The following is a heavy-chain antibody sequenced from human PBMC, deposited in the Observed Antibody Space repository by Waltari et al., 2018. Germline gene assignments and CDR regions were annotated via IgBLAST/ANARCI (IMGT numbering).Heavy chain of an antibody. Sequence: VSCRASGSTLTAYYMHWVRQAPGQGLEWMGRINPNTGVTTYTQKYLGRVTMTRDTSISTVYMELSSLRSDDTAIYYCAKEQGAGHWNFNYWGQGTLVTVSS. D-gene: IGHD1-7*01. CDR3: AKEQGAGHWNFNY. CDR1: GSTLTAYY. J-gene: IGHJ4*02. V-gene: IGHV1-2*06. CDR2: INPNTGVT.